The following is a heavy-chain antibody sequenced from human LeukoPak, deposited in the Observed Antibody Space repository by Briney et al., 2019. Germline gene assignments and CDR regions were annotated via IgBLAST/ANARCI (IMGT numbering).Heavy chain of an antibody. J-gene: IGHJ4*02. CDR2: INPNSGGT. D-gene: IGHD1-26*01. CDR3: GRFWVVGAPLDY. Sequence: ASVKVSCKASGYTFTGYYMHWVRQAPGQGLEWMGWINPNSGGTNYAQKFQGRVTMTRDTSISTAYMELSRLRSDDSVVFYCGRFWVVGAPLDYWGEGSLVTVCS. V-gene: IGHV1-2*02. CDR1: GYTFTGYY.